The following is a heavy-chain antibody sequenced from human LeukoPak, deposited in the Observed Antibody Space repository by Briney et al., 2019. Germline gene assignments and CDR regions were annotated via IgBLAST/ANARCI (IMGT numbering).Heavy chain of an antibody. V-gene: IGHV3-21*01. Sequence: PGGSLRLSCAASGFTFSSYSMNWVRQAPGKGLEWVSSISSSSSYIYYADSVKGRFTLSRHNPHHSLYLQVNRLPAEDPAVYYCPSASRIPAAKTGYPGAAFDIWGQGTMVTVSS. D-gene: IGHD2-2*01. CDR1: GFTFSSYS. J-gene: IGHJ3*02. CDR2: ISSSSSYI. CDR3: PSASRIPAAKTGYPGAAFDI.